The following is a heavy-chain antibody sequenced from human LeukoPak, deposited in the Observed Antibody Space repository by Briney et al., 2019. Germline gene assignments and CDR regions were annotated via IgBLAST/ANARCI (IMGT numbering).Heavy chain of an antibody. V-gene: IGHV4-4*02. Sequence: SETLSLTCAVSGGSISISNSNWWSWVRQPPGKGLEWIGEISHSGSTNYNPSLKSRVTISVDKSKNQFSLKLSSVTAADTAVYYCARPRAYCGGDCSSYTFDIWGQGTMVTVSS. J-gene: IGHJ3*02. CDR1: GGSISISNSNW. CDR3: ARPRAYCGGDCSSYTFDI. D-gene: IGHD2-21*02. CDR2: ISHSGST.